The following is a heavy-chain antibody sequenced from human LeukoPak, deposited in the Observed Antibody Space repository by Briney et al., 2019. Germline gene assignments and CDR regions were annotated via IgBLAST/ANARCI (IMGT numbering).Heavy chain of an antibody. CDR3: ARVVARPYYYYYMDV. CDR1: SYTFTSYG. CDR2: ISVYNGNT. D-gene: IGHD2-15*01. V-gene: IGHV1-18*01. Sequence: ASMKVSCKASSYTFTSYGISWVRQAPGQGLEWMGWISVYNGNTNYAQKLQGRVTMTTDTSTSTAYMELRSLRSDDTAVYYCARVVARPYYYYYMDVWGKGATVTVSS. J-gene: IGHJ6*03.